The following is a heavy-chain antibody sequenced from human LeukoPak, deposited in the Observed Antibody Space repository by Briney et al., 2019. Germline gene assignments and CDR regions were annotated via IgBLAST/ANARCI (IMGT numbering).Heavy chain of an antibody. CDR1: GFTFNSYA. CDR2: ITSSGSTI. D-gene: IGHD4-17*01. V-gene: IGHV3-48*04. CDR3: ARDRAATGDYWFDP. J-gene: IGHJ5*02. Sequence: GGSLRLSCAASGFTFNSYAMNWVRQAPGKGLEWVSFITSSGSTIYYADSVKGRFTISRDNAKNSLSLQMDSLRAEDTALYYCARDRAATGDYWFDPWGQGTLVTVPS.